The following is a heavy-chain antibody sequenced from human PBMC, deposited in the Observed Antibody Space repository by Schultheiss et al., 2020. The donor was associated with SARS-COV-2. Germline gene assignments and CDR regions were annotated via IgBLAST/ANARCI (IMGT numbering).Heavy chain of an antibody. CDR2: IFYSGST. J-gene: IGHJ4*02. D-gene: IGHD5-24*01. Sequence: SQTLSLTCTVSGGSLSSTNYYWSWIRQPPGKGLEYIGYIFYSGSTNYNPSLKSRVTISVDTSNNQFSLQLTSVTAADTAVYYCARGPDGHKRGGVDYWGQGTLVTVSS. CDR1: GGSLSSTNYY. V-gene: IGHV4-61*01. CDR3: ARGPDGHKRGGVDY.